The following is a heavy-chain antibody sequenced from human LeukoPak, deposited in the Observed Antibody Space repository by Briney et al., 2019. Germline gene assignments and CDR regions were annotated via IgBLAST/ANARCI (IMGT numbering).Heavy chain of an antibody. J-gene: IGHJ3*02. CDR3: AREASSSWYGAFDI. D-gene: IGHD6-13*01. CDR2: ISSSSNTI. V-gene: IGHV3-48*01. CDR1: GFTFSRYS. Sequence: GGSLRLSCAASGFTFSRYSMNWVRQAPGKALEWVSYISSSSNTIYYADSVKGRFTISRDNAKNTLYLQMNSLRAEDTAVYYCAREASSSWYGAFDIWGQGTMVTVSS.